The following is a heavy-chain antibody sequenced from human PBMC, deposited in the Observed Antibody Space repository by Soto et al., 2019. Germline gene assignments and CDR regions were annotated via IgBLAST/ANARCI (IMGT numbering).Heavy chain of an antibody. J-gene: IGHJ5*02. V-gene: IGHV4-4*07. CDR2: IYSSGSN. CDR3: ARGPRVADWFDP. D-gene: IGHD3-10*01. Sequence: QVHLQESGPGLVKPSETLSLTCTVSGGAISTYYWTWIRQPAGQGLEWIGRIYSSGSNKYNPSPQNRVTMSLDTSKNPFSLRLTSVPAADTAVYYCARGPRVADWFDPWGQGTLVTVSS. CDR1: GGAISTYY.